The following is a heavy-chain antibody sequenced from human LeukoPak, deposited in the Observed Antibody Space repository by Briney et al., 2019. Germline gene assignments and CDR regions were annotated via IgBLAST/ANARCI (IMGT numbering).Heavy chain of an antibody. CDR2: IKQDGSEK. V-gene: IGHV3-7*03. D-gene: IGHD3-22*01. CDR3: AKVDSSGYYPYYFDY. Sequence: AGGSLRLSCAASGFTFSSYWMSWVRQAPGKGLEWVANIKQDGSEKYYADSVKGRFTISRDNAKNSLYLQMNSLRAEDTALYYCAKVDSSGYYPYYFDYWGQGTLVTVSS. CDR1: GFTFSSYW. J-gene: IGHJ4*02.